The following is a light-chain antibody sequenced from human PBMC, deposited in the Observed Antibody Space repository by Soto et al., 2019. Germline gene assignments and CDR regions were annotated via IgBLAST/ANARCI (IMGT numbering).Light chain of an antibody. V-gene: IGLV2-23*03. CDR3: CSYAGGGTFA. Sequence: QSVLTQPASVSGSPGQSITVSCTGSSSDVGSYNFVSWYQQHPGKAPKLMIYEGSKRPSGVSNRFSGSKSGNTASLTISGLQAEDEADYYCCSYAGGGTFAIGTGTKLTVL. J-gene: IGLJ1*01. CDR1: SSDVGSYNF. CDR2: EGS.